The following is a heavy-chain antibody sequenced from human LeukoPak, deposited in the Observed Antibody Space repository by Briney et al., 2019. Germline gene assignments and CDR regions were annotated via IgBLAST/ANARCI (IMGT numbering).Heavy chain of an antibody. CDR1: GGSISSGSYY. CDR2: IYTSGST. D-gene: IGHD3-9*01. CDR3: ARSERYFDWPRSDDDAFDI. Sequence: SETLSLTCTVSGGSISSGSYYWSWIRQPAGKGLEWIGRIYTSGSTNYNPSLRSRVTISVDTSKNQFSLKLSSVTAADTAVYYCARSERYFDWPRSDDDAFDIWGQGTMVTVSS. V-gene: IGHV4-61*02. J-gene: IGHJ3*02.